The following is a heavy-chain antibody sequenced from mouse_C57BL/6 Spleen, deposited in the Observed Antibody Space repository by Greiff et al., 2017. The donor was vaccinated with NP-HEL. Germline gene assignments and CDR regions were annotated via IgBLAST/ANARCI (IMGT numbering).Heavy chain of an antibody. J-gene: IGHJ2*01. CDR2: IHPNSGST. V-gene: IGHV1-64*01. Sequence: QVQLQQPGAELVKPGASVKLSCKASGYTFTSYWMHWVKQRPGQGLEWIGMIHPNSGSTNYNEKFKSKATLTVDKSSSTAYMQLSSLTSEDSAVYYCAREELGLGFDYWGQGTTLTVSS. D-gene: IGHD4-1*01. CDR1: GYTFTSYW. CDR3: AREELGLGFDY.